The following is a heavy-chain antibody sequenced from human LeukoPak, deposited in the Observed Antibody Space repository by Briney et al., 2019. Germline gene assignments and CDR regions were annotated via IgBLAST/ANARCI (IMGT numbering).Heavy chain of an antibody. V-gene: IGHV4-31*03. CDR1: GGSISSGGYY. CDR2: IYYSGST. Sequence: SQTLSLTCTVSGGSISSGGYYWSWIRQHPGKGLEWIGYIYYSGSTYYNPSLKSRVTISVDTSKNQFSLKLSSVTAADTAVYYCVRVGRGENTVTTFSWFDPWGQGTLVTVSS. J-gene: IGHJ5*02. D-gene: IGHD4-17*01. CDR3: VRVGRGENTVTTFSWFDP.